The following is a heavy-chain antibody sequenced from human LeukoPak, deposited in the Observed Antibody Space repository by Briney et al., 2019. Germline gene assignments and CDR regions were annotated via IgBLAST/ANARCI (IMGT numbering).Heavy chain of an antibody. CDR2: ISSSSSSI. CDR3: ASAVWGSYRYEDHDDY. CDR1: GFTFSSYS. V-gene: IGHV3-21*04. D-gene: IGHD3-16*02. J-gene: IGHJ4*02. Sequence: GGSPRLSCAASGFTFSSYSMNWVRQAPGKGLKRVSAISSSSSSIYYADSVKGRFTISRDNAKNSLYLQMNSLRAEDTAVYYCASAVWGSYRYEDHDDYWGQGTLVTVSS.